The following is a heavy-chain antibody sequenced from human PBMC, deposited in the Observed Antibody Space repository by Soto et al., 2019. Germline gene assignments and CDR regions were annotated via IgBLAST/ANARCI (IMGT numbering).Heavy chain of an antibody. J-gene: IGHJ4*02. Sequence: ETLSLTCTVSGGSISSYYWSWIRQPPGKGLEWIGYIYYSGSTNYNPSLKSRVTISVDTSKNQFSLKLSSVTAADTAVYYCAREAEVIVAVYFDYWGQGTLVTVSS. CDR2: IYYSGST. D-gene: IGHD3-16*02. CDR1: GGSISSYY. CDR3: AREAEVIVAVYFDY. V-gene: IGHV4-59*01.